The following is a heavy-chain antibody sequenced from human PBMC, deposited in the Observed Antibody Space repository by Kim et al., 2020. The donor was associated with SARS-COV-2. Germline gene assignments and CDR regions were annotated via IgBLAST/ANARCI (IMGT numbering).Heavy chain of an antibody. J-gene: IGHJ5*02. CDR3: ARGVRVPAAMQYTYWFDP. CDR1: GGSISSGGYY. V-gene: IGHV4-31*03. CDR2: IYYSGST. D-gene: IGHD2-2*01. Sequence: SETLSLTCTVSGGSISSGGYYWSWIRQHPGKGLEWIGYIYYSGSTYYNPSLKSRVTISVDTSKNQFSLKLSSVTAADTAVYYCARGVRVPAAMQYTYWFDPWGQGTLVTVSS.